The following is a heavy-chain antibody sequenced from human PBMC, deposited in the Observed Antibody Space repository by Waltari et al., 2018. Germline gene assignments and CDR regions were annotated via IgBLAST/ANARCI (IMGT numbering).Heavy chain of an antibody. D-gene: IGHD2-21*02. CDR2: IYGDDDK. CDR3: AHRRIVGGDWDGGHFDY. V-gene: IGHV2-5*02. Sequence: QITLKESGPTLVKPTQTLTLTCTFSGFSLPTSGVGVCGIRQPPGKTLESLALIYGDDDKRYRPSQRSRLTIRKDTSKNQVVLTMINMDPVDTATYYCAHRRIVGGDWDGGHFDYWGQGILVTVSS. CDR1: GFSLPTSGVG. J-gene: IGHJ4*02.